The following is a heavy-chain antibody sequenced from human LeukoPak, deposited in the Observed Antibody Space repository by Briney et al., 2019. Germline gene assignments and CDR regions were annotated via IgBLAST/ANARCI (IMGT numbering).Heavy chain of an antibody. CDR1: GGSISSGDYY. J-gene: IGHJ6*02. Sequence: SETLSLTCTVSGGSISSGDYYWSWIRQPPGKGLEWIGYIYYSGSTYYNPSLKSRLTISVDTSKNQFSLKLSSVTAADTAVYYCARHNDYYVVGGMDVWGQGTTVTVSS. CDR2: IYYSGST. CDR3: ARHNDYYVVGGMDV. V-gene: IGHV4-30-4*08. D-gene: IGHD3-10*02.